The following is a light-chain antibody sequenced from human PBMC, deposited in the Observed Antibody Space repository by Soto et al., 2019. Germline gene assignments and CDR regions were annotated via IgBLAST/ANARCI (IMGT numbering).Light chain of an antibody. Sequence: EIVLTQSPDILSLSPGERATLSCRVSQSVRSSYLAWYQQRPGQAPRLLIYGASSRATGIPDRFSGDGSGTDFTLTISRLEPEDFAVYYCQQYGSSPGYTFGQGTKLEIK. CDR3: QQYGSSPGYT. V-gene: IGKV3-20*01. CDR2: GAS. CDR1: QSVRSSY. J-gene: IGKJ2*01.